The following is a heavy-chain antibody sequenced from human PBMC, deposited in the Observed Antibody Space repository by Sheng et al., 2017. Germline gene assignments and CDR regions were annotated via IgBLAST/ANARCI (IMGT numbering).Heavy chain of an antibody. D-gene: IGHD2-21*01. J-gene: IGHJ6*03. CDR1: GGTFSSYA. CDR3: ARDAYCGGDCYPYYYYYYMDV. V-gene: IGHV1-69*04. CDR2: IIPILGIA. Sequence: QVQLVQSGAEVKKPGSSVKVSCKASGGTFSSYAISWVRQAPGQGLEWMGGIIPILGIANYAQKFQGRVTITADKSTSTAYMELSSLRSEDTAVYYCARDAYCGGDCYPYYYYYYMDVWGKGTTVTVSS.